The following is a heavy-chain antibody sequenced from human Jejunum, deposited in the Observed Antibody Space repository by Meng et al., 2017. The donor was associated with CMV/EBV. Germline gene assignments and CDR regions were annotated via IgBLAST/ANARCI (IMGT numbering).Heavy chain of an antibody. CDR3: ASGYIEGHHLGY. CDR1: GFTVSTNY. CDR2: LYSGGNT. V-gene: IGHV3-66*01. D-gene: IGHD6-13*01. J-gene: IGHJ4*02. Sequence: VEVVECGGDLVQPGGSLRLYCAASGFTVSTNYMSWVRQAPGKGLEWVSALYSGGNTYYADSVKGRFTLSRDNSKNTLYLQMSSLGVEDTAVYYCASGYIEGHHLGYWGQGTLVTVSS.